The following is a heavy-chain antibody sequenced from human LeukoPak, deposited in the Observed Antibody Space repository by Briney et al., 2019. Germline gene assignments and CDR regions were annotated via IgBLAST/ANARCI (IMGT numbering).Heavy chain of an antibody. CDR2: INTYNSNT. J-gene: IGHJ4*02. CDR1: GYTFNSYG. V-gene: IGHV1-18*01. CDR3: ARGWENDS. Sequence: GASVKVSCKASGYTFNSYGITWVRQAPGQGLEWMGWINTYNSNTNYAQKLQGRVTMTRDPFTSTVYMELRSPRSDDTAAYYCARGWENDSWGQGSLVTVSS. D-gene: IGHD1-26*01.